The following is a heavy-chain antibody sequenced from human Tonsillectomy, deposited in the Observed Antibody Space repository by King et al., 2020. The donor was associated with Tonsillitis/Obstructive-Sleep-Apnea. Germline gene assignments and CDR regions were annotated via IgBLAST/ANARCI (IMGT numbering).Heavy chain of an antibody. J-gene: IGHJ4*02. Sequence: VQLVESGGGLVQPGGSLRLSCAASGFTFRNSAMSWVRQVPGKRLEWVSAISGSGNEKYYADSVRGRFSISRDNSKNTLYLQLNSLRADDTALYYCAKEGQGGQQLIWVDSWGQGTLVTVSS. CDR2: ISGSGNEK. CDR1: GFTFRNSA. CDR3: AKEGQGGQQLIWVDS. V-gene: IGHV3-23*04. D-gene: IGHD6-13*01.